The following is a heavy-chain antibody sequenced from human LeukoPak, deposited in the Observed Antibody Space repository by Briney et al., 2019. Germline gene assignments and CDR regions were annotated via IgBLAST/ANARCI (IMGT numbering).Heavy chain of an antibody. Sequence: PGGSLRLSCLASGFTFSRHYMAWVRQAPGKGLEWVANIKQDGSETFHADSVKGRITISRDNAENSLYLQITSLRVEDTAVYYCARESRLATGDDASDIWGQGTMVTVSS. J-gene: IGHJ3*02. D-gene: IGHD3-10*01. CDR1: GFTFSRHY. V-gene: IGHV3-7*01. CDR3: ARESRLATGDDASDI. CDR2: IKQDGSET.